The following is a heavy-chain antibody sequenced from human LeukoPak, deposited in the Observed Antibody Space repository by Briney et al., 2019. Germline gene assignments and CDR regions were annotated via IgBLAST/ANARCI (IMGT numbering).Heavy chain of an antibody. V-gene: IGHV1-2*02. CDR3: ARLEGDCSSTSCRTHKGFDY. D-gene: IGHD2-2*01. J-gene: IGHJ4*02. CDR1: GYTFTGYY. CDR2: INPNSGGT. Sequence: GASVKVSCKASGYTFTGYYMHWVRQAPGQGLEWMGWINPNSGGTNYAQKFQGRVTMTRDTSISTAYMELSRLRSDDTAVYYCARLEGDCSSTSCRTHKGFDYWGQGTPVTVSS.